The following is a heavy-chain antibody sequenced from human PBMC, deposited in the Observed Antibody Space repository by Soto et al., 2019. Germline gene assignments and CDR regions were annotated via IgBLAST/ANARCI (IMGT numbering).Heavy chain of an antibody. J-gene: IGHJ4*02. D-gene: IGHD3-16*01. Sequence: SCAASGFTFSSYAMSWVRQAPGKGLEWVSGISGSGGSTYFADSVKGRFTISRDNSKNTLYLQMNSLRAEDTAVYYCAKGRAARGPGLYYFDYWGQGTLVTVSS. V-gene: IGHV3-23*01. CDR2: ISGSGGST. CDR1: GFTFSSYA. CDR3: AKGRAARGPGLYYFDY.